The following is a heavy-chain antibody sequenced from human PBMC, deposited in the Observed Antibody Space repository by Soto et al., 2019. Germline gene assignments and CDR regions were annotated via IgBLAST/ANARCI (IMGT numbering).Heavy chain of an antibody. V-gene: IGHV3-43*01. CDR3: AKDSSRGRSGYYGMDV. D-gene: IGHD1-26*01. J-gene: IGHJ6*02. CDR1: GFTFDDYT. Sequence: EVQLVESGGVVVQPGGSLRLSCAASGFTFDDYTMHWVRQAPGKGLEWVSLISWDGGSTYYADSVKGRFTISRDNSKNSLYLQMNSLRSEDTALYYCAKDSSRGRSGYYGMDVWGQGTTVTVSS. CDR2: ISWDGGST.